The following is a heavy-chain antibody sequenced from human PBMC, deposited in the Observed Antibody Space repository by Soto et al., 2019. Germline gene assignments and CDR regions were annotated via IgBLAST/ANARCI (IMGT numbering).Heavy chain of an antibody. D-gene: IGHD5-12*01. J-gene: IGHJ5*02. CDR1: GGSISSGGYY. CDR2: IYYSGST. CDR3: AREPKEMATITGWFDP. V-gene: IGHV4-31*03. Sequence: QVQLQESGPGLVKPSQTLSLTCTVSGGSISSGGYYWSWIRQHPGKGLEWIGYIYYSGSTYYNPSLKCRVTISVDTSNNPFFLKLSSVTAADTAVYYCAREPKEMATITGWFDPWGEGTLVTVSS.